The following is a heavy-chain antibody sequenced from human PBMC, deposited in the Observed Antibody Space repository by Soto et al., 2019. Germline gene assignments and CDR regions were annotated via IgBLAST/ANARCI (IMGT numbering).Heavy chain of an antibody. J-gene: IGHJ5*02. CDR3: VKDHSYGSGTSYGHNWFDP. CDR1: GFIFSNYG. D-gene: IGHD3-10*01. V-gene: IGHV3-33*06. CDR2: IWFDGSNK. Sequence: QVQLVESGGGVVQPGRSLRLSCAASGFIFSNYGMQWVRHAPGKGLEWVAMIWFDGSNKYHADSVKGRFTISRDNSKNTLYLQMDNLRAEDTAVYYCVKDHSYGSGTSYGHNWFDPWGQGTRVTVSS.